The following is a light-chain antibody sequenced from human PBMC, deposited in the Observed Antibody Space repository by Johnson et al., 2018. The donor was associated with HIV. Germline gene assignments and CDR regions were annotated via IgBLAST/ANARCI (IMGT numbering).Light chain of an antibody. V-gene: IGLV1-51*02. CDR2: EDN. CDR1: NSNIESYF. J-gene: IGLJ1*01. Sequence: QSVLTQPPSVSAAPGQRVNISCSGNNSNIESYFVYWYQQLPGAAPTLLIYEDNKRPSGIPDRFSGSKSGATATLGITGLQTGDEADYYCGIWDASLSPLYVFGSGTTITVL. CDR3: GIWDASLSPLYV.